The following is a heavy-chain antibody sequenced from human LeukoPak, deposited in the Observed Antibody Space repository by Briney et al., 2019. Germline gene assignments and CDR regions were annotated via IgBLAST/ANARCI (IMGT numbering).Heavy chain of an antibody. D-gene: IGHD2-21*02. J-gene: IGHJ5*02. V-gene: IGHV1-2*02. CDR2: INPKGGGI. CDR1: GYSFTDNY. CDR3: ARDTCDGGDCFNWFDP. Sequence: ASVKVSCKASGYSFTDNYIHWARQAPGQGLEWMGWINPKGGGINYAPEFQGGVTMTRDTSITTAYMELSSLRSDDTAMYYCARDTCDGGDCFNWFDPWGQGTLVTVSS.